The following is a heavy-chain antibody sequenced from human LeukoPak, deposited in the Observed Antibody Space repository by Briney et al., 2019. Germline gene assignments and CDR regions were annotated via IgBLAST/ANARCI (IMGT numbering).Heavy chain of an antibody. J-gene: IGHJ4*02. V-gene: IGHV4-34*01. CDR2: INHSGNT. CDR3: ARDPTTVVTLPYYFDD. Sequence: SETLSLTCAVSGGSFIVSHWNWIRQPPGKGLEWIGEINHSGNTNYNPSLKSRVTISVDTSKNQFSLKLRSVTAADTAVYYCARDPTTVVTLPYYFDDWGQGTLVTVSS. CDR1: GGSFIVSH. D-gene: IGHD4-23*01.